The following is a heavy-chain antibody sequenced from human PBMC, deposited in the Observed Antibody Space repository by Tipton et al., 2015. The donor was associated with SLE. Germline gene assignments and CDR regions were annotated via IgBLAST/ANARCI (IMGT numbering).Heavy chain of an antibody. D-gene: IGHD3-10*01. CDR1: GGSISSGGYY. CDR3: ARGLMVRGVKVDY. CDR2: IYYSGST. Sequence: TLSLTCTVSGGSISSGGYYWSWIRQHPGKGLEWIGYIYYSGSTYYNPSLKSRVTISVDTSKNQFSLKLSSVTAADTAMYYCARGLMVRGVKVDYWGQGTLVTVSS. V-gene: IGHV4-31*03. J-gene: IGHJ4*02.